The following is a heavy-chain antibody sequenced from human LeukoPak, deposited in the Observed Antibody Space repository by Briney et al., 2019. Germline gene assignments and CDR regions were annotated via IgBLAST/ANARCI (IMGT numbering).Heavy chain of an antibody. CDR2: INHSGST. J-gene: IGHJ3*02. D-gene: IGHD3-3*01. CDR3: ARGQLRFLI. CDR1: GGSFSGYY. Sequence: PSETLSLTCAVYGGSFSGYYWSWIRQPPGKGLEWIGEINHSGSTNHNPSLKSRVTISVDTSKNQFSLKLSSVTAADTAVYYCARGQLRFLIWGQGTMVTVSS. V-gene: IGHV4-34*01.